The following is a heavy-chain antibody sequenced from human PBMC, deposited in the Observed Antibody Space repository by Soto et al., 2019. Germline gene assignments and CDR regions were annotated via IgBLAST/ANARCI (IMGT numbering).Heavy chain of an antibody. D-gene: IGHD6-19*01. Sequence: QVQLVQSGAEEKKPGASVKVSCKASGYTFTSYGISWVRQAPGQGLEWMGWISAYNGNTNYAQKLQGRVTMTTDTSTSTAYMELRSLRSDDSAVYYCARAVAGTFYYYGMDVWGQGTTVTVSS. V-gene: IGHV1-18*01. J-gene: IGHJ6*02. CDR3: ARAVAGTFYYYGMDV. CDR2: ISAYNGNT. CDR1: GYTFTSYG.